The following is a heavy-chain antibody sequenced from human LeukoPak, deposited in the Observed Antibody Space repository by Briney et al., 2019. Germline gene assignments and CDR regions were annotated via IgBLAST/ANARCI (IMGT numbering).Heavy chain of an antibody. V-gene: IGHV6-1*01. CDR1: GDSVSSKSAA. D-gene: IGHD5-24*01. Sequence: SQTLSLTCAISGDSVSSKSAAWNWIRQSPSRGLEWLGRTYYRSKWYNDYAVSVKSRITINPDTSKNQFSLQLNSVTPEDTAVYYCARGARVGYSPRYYFDYWGQGTLVTVSS. CDR3: ARGARVGYSPRYYFDY. J-gene: IGHJ4*02. CDR2: TYYRSKWYN.